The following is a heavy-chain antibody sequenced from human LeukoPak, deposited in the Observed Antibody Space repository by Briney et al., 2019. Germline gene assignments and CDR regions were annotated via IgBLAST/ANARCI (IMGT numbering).Heavy chain of an antibody. J-gene: IGHJ3*02. CDR2: INPDGTST. D-gene: IGHD2-21*02. CDR3: VTLTADVDQHAFDM. Sequence: GGSLRLSCAASGFTFSSYWVHWVRQAPGKGLVWVSRINPDGTSTSHADSVKGRFTIARDNAENTVSLHMNSLRAEDTAVYYCVTLTADVDQHAFDMWGQGTVVTVSS. V-gene: IGHV3-74*01. CDR1: GFTFSSYW.